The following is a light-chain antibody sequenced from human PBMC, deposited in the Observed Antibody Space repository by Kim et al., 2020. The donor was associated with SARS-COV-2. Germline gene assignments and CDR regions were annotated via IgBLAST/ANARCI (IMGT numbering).Light chain of an antibody. CDR2: WAS. V-gene: IGKV4-1*01. CDR3: QQYYITPPS. J-gene: IGKJ2*03. CDR1: QTVLYNSNNKNY. Sequence: RANLKCKSSQTVLYNSNNKNYLAGYQQKPGQAPELLICWASIRESGVSDRFSGSGSETDFTLTISSLQAEDVAVYYCQQYYITPPSFGQGTKLEIK.